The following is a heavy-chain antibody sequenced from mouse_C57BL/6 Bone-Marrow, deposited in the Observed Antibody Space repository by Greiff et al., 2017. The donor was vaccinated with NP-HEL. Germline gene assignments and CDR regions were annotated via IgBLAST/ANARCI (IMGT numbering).Heavy chain of an antibody. D-gene: IGHD1-1*01. CDR2: ISSGSSTI. V-gene: IGHV5-17*01. Sequence: DVKLVESGGGLVKPGGSLKLSCAASGFTFSDYGMHWVRQAPEKGLEWVAYISSGSSTIYYADTVKGRFTISRDNAKNTLFLQMTSLRSEDTAMYYCARSPLYYYGSSYWYFDVWGTGTTVTVSS. CDR3: ARSPLYYYGSSYWYFDV. J-gene: IGHJ1*03. CDR1: GFTFSDYG.